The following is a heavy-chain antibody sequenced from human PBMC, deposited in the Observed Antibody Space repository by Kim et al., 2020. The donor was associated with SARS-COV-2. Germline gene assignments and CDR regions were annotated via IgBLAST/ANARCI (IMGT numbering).Heavy chain of an antibody. CDR2: ITSGGSNE. Sequence: GGSLRLSCAASGFTFSDYDMTWIRQAPGKGLEWVSYITSGGSNENYADSVKGRFTISRDNSKNSLYLQMSSLRAEDTAVYYCARGPFSDLSAYYF. CDR1: GFTFSDYD. CDR3: ARGPFSDLSAYYF. D-gene: IGHD2-21*02. V-gene: IGHV3-11*01. J-gene: IGHJ4*01.